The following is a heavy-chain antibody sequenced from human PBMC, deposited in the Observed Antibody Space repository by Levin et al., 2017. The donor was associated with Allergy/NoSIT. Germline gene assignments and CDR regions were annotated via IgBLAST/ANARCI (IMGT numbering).Heavy chain of an antibody. CDR2: ISSSSSYT. Sequence: PGGSLRLSCAASGFTFSDYYMSWIRQAPGKGLEWVSYISSSSSYTNYADSVKGRFTISRDNAKNSLYLQMNSLRAEDTAVYYCARAAVGQQLVKTPFDPWGQGTLVTVSS. CDR1: GFTFSDYY. J-gene: IGHJ5*02. D-gene: IGHD6-13*01. V-gene: IGHV3-11*05. CDR3: ARAAVGQQLVKTPFDP.